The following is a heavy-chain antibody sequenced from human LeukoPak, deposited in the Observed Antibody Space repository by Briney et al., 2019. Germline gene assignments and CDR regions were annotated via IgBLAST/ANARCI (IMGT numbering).Heavy chain of an antibody. D-gene: IGHD1-1*01. CDR2: INPNSGGT. CDR3: ARALYNWNDVGYDV. CDR1: GYTFTAYY. V-gene: IGHV1-2*02. Sequence: ASVKVSCKASGYTFTAYYIHWVRQAPGQGLEWMGWINPNSGGTNYAQKFQGRVTMTRDTSISSSYMELSSLTSDDAAVYYCARALYNWNDVGYDVWGQGTLVTVSS. J-gene: IGHJ4*02.